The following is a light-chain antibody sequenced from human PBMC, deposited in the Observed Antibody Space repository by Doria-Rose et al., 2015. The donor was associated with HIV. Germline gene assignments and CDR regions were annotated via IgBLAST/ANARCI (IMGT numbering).Light chain of an antibody. Sequence: TQSPSSLPASVGDRVTITCRASQNINRFLNWYQQKPGKVPKVLIYAASSLQSGVPSRFSGSGSGTDFTLTISSLQPEDFATYYCQQSFSTPRTFGQGTKVEIK. CDR2: AAS. J-gene: IGKJ1*01. V-gene: IGKV1-39*01. CDR3: QQSFSTPRT. CDR1: QNINRF.